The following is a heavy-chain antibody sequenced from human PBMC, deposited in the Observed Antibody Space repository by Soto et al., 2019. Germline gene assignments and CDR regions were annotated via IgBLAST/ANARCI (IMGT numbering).Heavy chain of an antibody. CDR2: IIPIFGTA. CDR3: CNLSSGGYYYYYGMDV. V-gene: IGHV1-69*13. CDR1: GGTFSSYA. D-gene: IGHD2-15*01. J-gene: IGHJ6*02. Sequence: SVKVSCKASGGTFSSYAISWVRQAPGQGLEWMGGIIPIFGTANYAQKFQGRVTITADESTSTAYMELSSLRSEDTAVYYCCNLSSGGYYYYYGMDVWGQGATVTVSS.